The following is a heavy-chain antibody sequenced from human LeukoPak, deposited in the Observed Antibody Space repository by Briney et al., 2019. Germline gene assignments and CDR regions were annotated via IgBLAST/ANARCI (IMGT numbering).Heavy chain of an antibody. J-gene: IGHJ4*02. CDR3: ARGGGSTPYYFDY. Sequence: SETLSLTCAVYGGSFSGYYWSWIRQPPGKGLEWIGEINHSGSTNYNPSLKSRVTISVDTSTNQFSLKLSSVTAADTAVYYCARGGGSTPYYFDYWGQGTLVTVSS. CDR1: GGSFSGYY. CDR2: INHSGST. V-gene: IGHV4-34*01. D-gene: IGHD2-2*01.